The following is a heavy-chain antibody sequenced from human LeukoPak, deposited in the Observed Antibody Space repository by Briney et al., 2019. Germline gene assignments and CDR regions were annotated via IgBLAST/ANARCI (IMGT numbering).Heavy chain of an antibody. Sequence: ASVRVSCKASGYIFTDYFIHWVRQAPGQGLEWMGWIDPNGGGTNLAQKFQGRVTLTRDTSISTAYMELSSLGSDDTAVYYCTQGRTVAPGAAPPFDYWGQETLVIVSS. CDR2: IDPNGGGT. J-gene: IGHJ4*02. D-gene: IGHD2-2*01. CDR3: TQGRTVAPGAAPPFDY. CDR1: GYIFTDYF. V-gene: IGHV1-2*02.